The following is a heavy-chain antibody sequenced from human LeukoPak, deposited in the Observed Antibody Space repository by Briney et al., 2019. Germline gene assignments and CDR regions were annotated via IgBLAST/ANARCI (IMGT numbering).Heavy chain of an antibody. V-gene: IGHV3-7*01. CDR1: GFTFSTHW. Sequence: GGSLRLSCAASGFTFSTHWMSWFRQAPGKGLEWLGNIKEDGSEKYYLDSVKGRFTISRDNAKNSLYLQMNSLRAEDTAVYYCARLREIPVFGMVTKSTSYFDYWGQGTLVTVSS. J-gene: IGHJ4*02. CDR2: IKEDGSEK. D-gene: IGHD3-3*01. CDR3: ARLREIPVFGMVTKSTSYFDY.